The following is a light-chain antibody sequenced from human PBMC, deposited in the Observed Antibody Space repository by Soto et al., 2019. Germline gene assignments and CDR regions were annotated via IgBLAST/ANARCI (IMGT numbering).Light chain of an antibody. CDR3: QQYDVYST. J-gene: IGKJ1*01. CDR2: KAS. Sequence: IQISQSPSTLSASVGGTVTITCRASQSISSWLAWYQQKPGIAPKLLIYKASTLQSGVPSRFSGSGYGTVFTLTISRLQADDSATYYCQQYDVYSTFGQGTKVDIK. CDR1: QSISSW. V-gene: IGKV1-5*03.